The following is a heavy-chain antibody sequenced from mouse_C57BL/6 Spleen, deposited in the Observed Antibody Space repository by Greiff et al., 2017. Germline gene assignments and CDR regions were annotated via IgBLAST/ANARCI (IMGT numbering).Heavy chain of an antibody. J-gene: IGHJ4*01. Sequence: QVQLQQSGAELARPGASVKLSCKASGYTFTSYGISWVKQRTGQGLEWIGEIYPRSGNTYYNEKFKGKATLTADKSSSTAYMELRSLTSEDSAVYFCARSGGSSWDYAMDYWGQGTSVTVSS. D-gene: IGHD1-1*01. CDR3: ARSGGSSWDYAMDY. V-gene: IGHV1-81*01. CDR2: IYPRSGNT. CDR1: GYTFTSYG.